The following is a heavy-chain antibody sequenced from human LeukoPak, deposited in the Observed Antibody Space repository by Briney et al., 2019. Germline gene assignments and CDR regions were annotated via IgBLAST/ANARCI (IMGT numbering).Heavy chain of an antibody. CDR2: IYYTGSS. J-gene: IGHJ4*02. CDR3: ARGIESYGDYNY. CDR1: GGSISSNY. Sequence: SETLSLTCTVSGGSISSNYWTWIRQPPGMGLGWIGYIYYTGSSNYNPSLKSRVTISVDTSKNQFSLKLRSVTAADTAVYYCARGIESYGDYNYWGQGTLVTFSS. D-gene: IGHD4-17*01. V-gene: IGHV4-59*01.